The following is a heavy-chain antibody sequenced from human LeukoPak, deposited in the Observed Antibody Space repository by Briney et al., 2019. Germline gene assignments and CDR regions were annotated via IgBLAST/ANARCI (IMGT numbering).Heavy chain of an antibody. D-gene: IGHD1-26*01. V-gene: IGHV4-31*03. Sequence: PSETLSLTCTVSGGSISSGGYYWSWIRQHPGKGLEWIGYIYYSGSTYYNPSLKSRVTISVDTSKNQFSLKLSSVTAADTAVYYCARADISYWRVGATSFDYWGQGTLVTVSS. J-gene: IGHJ4*02. CDR3: ARADISYWRVGATSFDY. CDR2: IYYSGST. CDR1: GGSISSGGYY.